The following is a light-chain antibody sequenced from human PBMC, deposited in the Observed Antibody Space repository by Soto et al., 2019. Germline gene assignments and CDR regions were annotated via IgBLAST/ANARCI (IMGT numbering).Light chain of an antibody. CDR1: QSFSSW. CDR3: QQDNSYWT. Sequence: DIQMTQSPSTLSASVGDRVTITCRASQSFSSWLDWYQQKPGKAPKLLIYDASSLESGVPSRFSGSGSGTEFNFNISSLQQYDFDTDYCQQDNSYWTFCQGTKVEIK. V-gene: IGKV1-5*01. CDR2: DAS. J-gene: IGKJ1*01.